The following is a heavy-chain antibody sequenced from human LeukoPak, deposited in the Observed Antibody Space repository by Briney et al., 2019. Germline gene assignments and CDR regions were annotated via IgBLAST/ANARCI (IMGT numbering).Heavy chain of an antibody. V-gene: IGHV1-2*06. Sequence: ASVKVSCKASGYTFTGYYMHWVRQAPGQGLEWMGRINPTSGATNYAQKFQGRVTMNRDTSISTAYMELSRLRSDDTAVYYCAREGGADYEDWFDPWGQGTLVTVSS. CDR3: AREGGADYEDWFDP. D-gene: IGHD4-17*01. J-gene: IGHJ5*02. CDR1: GYTFTGYY. CDR2: INPTSGAT.